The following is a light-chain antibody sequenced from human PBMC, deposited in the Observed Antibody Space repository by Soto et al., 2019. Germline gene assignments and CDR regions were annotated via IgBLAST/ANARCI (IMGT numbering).Light chain of an antibody. CDR3: QTWGTGIEV. V-gene: IGLV4-69*01. J-gene: IGLJ2*01. CDR1: SGHSSYA. CDR2: LNSDGSH. Sequence: QLVLTQSPSASASLGASVKLTCTLSSGHSSYAIAWHQQQPEKGPRYLMKLNSDGSHSKGDGIPDRFSGSSSGAERYLTISSLQSEDEADSYCQTWGTGIEVFGGVTKLTVL.